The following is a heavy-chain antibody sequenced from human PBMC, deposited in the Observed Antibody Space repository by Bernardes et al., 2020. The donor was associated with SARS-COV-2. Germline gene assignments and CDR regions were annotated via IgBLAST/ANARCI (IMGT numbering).Heavy chain of an antibody. CDR3: ARDQKITIFGVVINDYYYYGMDV. Sequence: ASVQVSCKASGYTFTSYGISWVRQAPGQGLEWMGWISAYNGNTTYAQKLQGRVTMTTDTSTSTAYMELRSLRSDDTAVYYCARDQKITIFGVVINDYYYYGMDVWGQGTTVTVSS. CDR2: ISAYNGNT. J-gene: IGHJ6*02. D-gene: IGHD3-3*01. V-gene: IGHV1-18*04. CDR1: GYTFTSYG.